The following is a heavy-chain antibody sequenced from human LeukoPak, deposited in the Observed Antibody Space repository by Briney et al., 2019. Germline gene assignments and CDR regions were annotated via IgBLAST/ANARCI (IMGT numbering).Heavy chain of an antibody. CDR2: ISAYNGNT. CDR1: GYTFTSYG. V-gene: IGHV1-18*01. CDR3: ARDSFLGYGDYEGLGY. Sequence: ASVTVSCKASGYTFTSYGISWVRQAPGQGLEWMGWISAYNGNTNYAQKLQGRVTMTTDTFTSTAHMELRSLRADDTAVYYCARDSFLGYGDYEGLGYWGQGTLVTVSS. J-gene: IGHJ4*02. D-gene: IGHD4-17*01.